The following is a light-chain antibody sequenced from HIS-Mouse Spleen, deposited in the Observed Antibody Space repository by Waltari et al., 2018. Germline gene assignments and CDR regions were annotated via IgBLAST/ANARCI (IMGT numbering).Light chain of an antibody. J-gene: IGLJ1*01. V-gene: IGLV1-40*01. CDR2: GNS. CDR3: QSYDSSLSAFYV. CDR1: SANIGAGYD. Sequence: QSVLTQPPSVSGAPGQRVTIFCTGSSANIGAGYDVHWYQQLPGTAPKLLSYGNSNRPSGVPDRFSGSKSGTSASLAITGLQAEDEADYYCQSYDSSLSAFYVFGTGTKVTVL.